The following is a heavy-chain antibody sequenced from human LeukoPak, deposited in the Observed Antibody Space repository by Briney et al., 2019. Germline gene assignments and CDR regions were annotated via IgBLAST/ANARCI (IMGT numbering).Heavy chain of an antibody. CDR1: GGSFSGYY. J-gene: IGHJ4*02. D-gene: IGHD2-2*03. V-gene: IGHV4-34*01. Sequence: SETLSLTCAVYGGSFSGYYWSWIRQPPGKGLEWIGEINHSGNTNYNPSLKSRVTISVDTSKNQFSLKLSSVTAADTAVYYCARAIGYCSSTSCRAYFDYWGQGTLVTVSS. CDR3: ARAIGYCSSTSCRAYFDY. CDR2: INHSGNT.